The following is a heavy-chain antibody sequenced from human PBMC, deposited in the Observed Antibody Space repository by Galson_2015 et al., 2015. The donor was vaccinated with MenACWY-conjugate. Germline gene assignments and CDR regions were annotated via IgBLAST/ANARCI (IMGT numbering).Heavy chain of an antibody. CDR3: ARHPPGGRGMDV. CDR2: ISPGDSNT. D-gene: IGHD1-26*01. J-gene: IGHJ6*02. Sequence: QSGAEVKKPGESLKISCKASGYIFTTYWIAWVRQMPGKGLEWMGLISPGDSNTRYSPSYQGQVTISADKSISTAYLQWSSLKASDTAMYYCARHPPGGRGMDVWGQGTTVTVSS. CDR1: GYIFTTYW. V-gene: IGHV5-51*01.